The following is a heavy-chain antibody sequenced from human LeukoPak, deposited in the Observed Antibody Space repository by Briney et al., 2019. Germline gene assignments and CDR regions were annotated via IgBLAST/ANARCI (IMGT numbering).Heavy chain of an antibody. V-gene: IGHV4-4*07. CDR3: ARTNYYGSGSSRGPNWFDP. J-gene: IGHJ5*02. CDR2: IFADEDT. CDR1: GGSISDFY. Sequence: SETLSLTCTVSGGSISDFYWAWIRQPADKGLEYIGRIFADEDTKYNPNLNPSLKSRVSMSVDTSKNQFSLKLSSVTAADTAVYYCARTNYYGSGSSRGPNWFDPWGQGTLVTVSS. D-gene: IGHD3-10*01.